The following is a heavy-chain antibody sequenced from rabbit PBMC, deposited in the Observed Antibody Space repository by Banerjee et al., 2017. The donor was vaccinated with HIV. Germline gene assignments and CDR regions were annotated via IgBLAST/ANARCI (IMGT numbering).Heavy chain of an antibody. CDR3: ARDDVNGGWNFNL. Sequence: QSLEESGGDLVKPGASLTLTCTASGFSFSSGANMYWVRQAPGKGLEWIACIWSGSGDVIYYASWAKGRFTVSKTSSTTVTLQMTSLTAADTATYFCARDDVNGGWNFNLWGPGTLVTVS. J-gene: IGHJ4*01. CDR1: GFSFSSGAN. D-gene: IGHD2-1*01. V-gene: IGHV1S40*01. CDR2: IWSGSGDVI.